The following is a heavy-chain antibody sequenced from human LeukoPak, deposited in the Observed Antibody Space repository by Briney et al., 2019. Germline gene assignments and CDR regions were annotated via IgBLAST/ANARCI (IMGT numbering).Heavy chain of an antibody. V-gene: IGHV1-69*13. CDR2: IIPILGPA. D-gene: IGHD2-15*01. J-gene: IGHJ6*03. CDR3: AIAPLTGGINLQVVFQYFYMGV. Sequence: ASVEVSCKPSGGTFTSYAVTWVRQAPGRGLEWMGGIIPILGPATYARKFQGRVTITADASASTAYMDLSSLRSEDTGVYYCAIAPLTGGINLQVVFQYFYMGVWGKGTTVTVSS. CDR1: GGTFTSYA.